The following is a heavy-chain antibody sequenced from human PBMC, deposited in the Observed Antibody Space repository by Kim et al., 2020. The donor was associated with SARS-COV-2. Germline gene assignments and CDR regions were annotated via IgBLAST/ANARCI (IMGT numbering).Heavy chain of an antibody. J-gene: IGHJ4*02. D-gene: IGHD3-16*01. V-gene: IGHV4-31*03. Sequence: SETLSLTCTVSGGSISSGGYYWSWIRPHPGQGLEWNGYIYYSGSTYYHPSLKSRVTISVDTSKNQFSLKLSSVTAADTAVYSCACDRRLRRFDYWGQG. CDR1: GGSISSGGYY. CDR3: ACDRRLRRFDY. CDR2: IYYSGST.